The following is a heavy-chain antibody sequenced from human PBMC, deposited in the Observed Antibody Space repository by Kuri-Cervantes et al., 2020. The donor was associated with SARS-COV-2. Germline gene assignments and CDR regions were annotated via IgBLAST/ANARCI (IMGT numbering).Heavy chain of an antibody. D-gene: IGHD2-15*01. CDR1: GFTFSSYE. J-gene: IGHJ4*02. V-gene: IGHV3-21*01. Sequence: GGSLRLSCAASGFTFSSYEMNWVRQAPGRGLEWVSSISSSSSYIYYADSVKGRFTISRDNAKNPLYLQMNSLRAEDTAVYYCARDLVLWSSGGFDYWGQGTLVTVSS. CDR3: ARDLVLWSSGGFDY. CDR2: ISSSSSYI.